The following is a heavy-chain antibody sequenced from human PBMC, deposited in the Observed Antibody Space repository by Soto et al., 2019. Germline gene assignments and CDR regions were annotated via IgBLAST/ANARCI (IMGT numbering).Heavy chain of an antibody. CDR2: IKQDGSVR. V-gene: IGHV3-7*05. CDR3: VRSVTRESV. D-gene: IGHD2-2*01. CDR1: GFTFSHYW. J-gene: IGHJ6*04. Sequence: EVQVVESGGGLVQPGGSLRLSCAASGFTFSHYWMNWVRQAPGKGLEWVADIKQDGSVRSYVDSVKGRFTISRDNAKNSLYLQMDSLRAEDTAVYYCVRSVTRESVWGKGATVTVSS.